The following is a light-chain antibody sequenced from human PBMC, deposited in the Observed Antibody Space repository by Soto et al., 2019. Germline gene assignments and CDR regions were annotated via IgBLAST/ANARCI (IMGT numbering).Light chain of an antibody. CDR1: QSVSNN. CDR3: QQYKTWPLT. V-gene: IGKV3-15*01. CDR2: GTS. Sequence: EIVMTQSPATLSVSPGERATLSCRASQSVSNNLVWYQQKPGQAPSPLLYGTSARATGIPARFSGSGSGTDFTLTISGLQSEDLAVYYCQQYKTWPLTFGGGTKVEIK. J-gene: IGKJ4*01.